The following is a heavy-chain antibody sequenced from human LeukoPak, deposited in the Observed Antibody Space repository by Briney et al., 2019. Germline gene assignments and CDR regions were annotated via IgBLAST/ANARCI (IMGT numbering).Heavy chain of an antibody. D-gene: IGHD4-11*01. Sequence: PGGSLRLSCAASGFTFDDYGMSWVRQAPGKGLEWVSGINWNGGSTGYADSVKGRFTISRDNAKNSLYLQMNSLRAEDTAVYYCALKDDYSNYVLPISSQPGNYWGQGTLVTVSS. V-gene: IGHV3-20*04. CDR3: ALKDDYSNYVLPISSQPGNY. CDR1: GFTFDDYG. J-gene: IGHJ4*02. CDR2: INWNGGST.